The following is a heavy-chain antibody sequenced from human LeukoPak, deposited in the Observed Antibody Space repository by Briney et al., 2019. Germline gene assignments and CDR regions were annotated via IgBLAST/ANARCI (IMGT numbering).Heavy chain of an antibody. CDR1: GGSISSDY. D-gene: IGHD6-13*01. V-gene: IGHV4-59*01. CDR3: ARGVVAAAGRTFDF. CDR2: IYNSGST. J-gene: IGHJ4*02. Sequence: SETLSLTCTVSGGSISSDYWSWIRQPPGKGLEWIGYIYNSGSTNYNPSLKSRVTISLDTSKNQFSLKLSSVTAADTAVYYCARGVVAAAGRTFDFWGQGTLVTVSS.